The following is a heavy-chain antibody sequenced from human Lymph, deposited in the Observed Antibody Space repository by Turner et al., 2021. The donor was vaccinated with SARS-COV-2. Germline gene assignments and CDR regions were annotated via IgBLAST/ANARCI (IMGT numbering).Heavy chain of an antibody. CDR2: IIPIFGKA. Sequence: VQLVQSGPELNKPGCSLRVSCTASGVPFSSYHAINWVRQAPGQGLEWMGGIIPIFGKANYAQKVQGRVTITADKSKNTAYIEVSSLRAEDTAVYYCARERGCISGDVRGMDVWGQGTTVTVSS. CDR1: GVPFSSYHA. CDR3: ARERGCISGDVRGMDV. V-gene: IGHV1-69*06. J-gene: IGHJ6*02. D-gene: IGHD7-27*01.